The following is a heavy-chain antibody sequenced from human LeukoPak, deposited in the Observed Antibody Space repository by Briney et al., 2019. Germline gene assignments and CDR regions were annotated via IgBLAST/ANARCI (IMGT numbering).Heavy chain of an antibody. V-gene: IGHV4-59*01. Sequence: PSETLSPTCTVSGGSISSDYWSWIRQPPGKGLEWIGYIYYSGRTYYNPSLKSRITISVDTSKNQSSLKLSSVTAADTAVYYCARGFYSPHYWGQGTLVSVSS. CDR2: IYYSGRT. D-gene: IGHD4-11*01. CDR1: GGSISSDY. CDR3: ARGFYSPHY. J-gene: IGHJ4*02.